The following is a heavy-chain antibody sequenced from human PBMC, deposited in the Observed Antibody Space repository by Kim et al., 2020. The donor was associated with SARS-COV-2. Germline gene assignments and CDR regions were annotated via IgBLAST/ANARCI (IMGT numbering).Heavy chain of an antibody. V-gene: IGHV3-74*01. D-gene: IGHD3-16*01. Sequence: RSKSYADSVTGRDTISRDNAKNTLYLQMNSLRAEDTAVYYCARGGSGSLDYWGQGTLVTVSS. CDR2: RSK. J-gene: IGHJ4*02. CDR3: ARGGSGSLDY.